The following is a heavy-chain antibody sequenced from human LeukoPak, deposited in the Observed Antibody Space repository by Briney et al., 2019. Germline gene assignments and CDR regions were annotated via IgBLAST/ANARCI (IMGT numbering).Heavy chain of an antibody. Sequence: GGSLRLSCAASGFTVSSNYMSWVRQAPGKGLEWVSVIYSGGSTYYADSVKGRFTISRDNSKNTFYLQMNSLRAEDTAVYYCARGVSYGSGSYIGDPWGQGTLVTVSS. CDR1: GFTVSSNY. V-gene: IGHV3-53*01. CDR3: ARGVSYGSGSYIGDP. D-gene: IGHD3-10*01. J-gene: IGHJ5*02. CDR2: IYSGGST.